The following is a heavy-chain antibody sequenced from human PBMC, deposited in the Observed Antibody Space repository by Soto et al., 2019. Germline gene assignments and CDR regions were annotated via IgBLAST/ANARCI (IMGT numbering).Heavy chain of an antibody. J-gene: IGHJ6*02. V-gene: IGHV1-2*04. CDR3: ATTCGFGSVTKWCMDV. D-gene: IGHD2-21*01. CDR2: INPNNGAT. CDR1: GYTFTGYY. Sequence: QVQLVQSGAEVKKPGASVKVSCKASGYTFTGYYMHWVRQAPGQGLEWMGWINPNNGATNYAQKFQGWLTLTRDTSISTAYLELSSLRSDDTAVYYCATTCGFGSVTKWCMDVWGQGTTVTVSS.